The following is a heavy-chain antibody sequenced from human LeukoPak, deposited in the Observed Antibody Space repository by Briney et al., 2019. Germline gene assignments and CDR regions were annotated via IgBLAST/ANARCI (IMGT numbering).Heavy chain of an antibody. J-gene: IGHJ5*02. CDR1: GGTFGSYA. CDR3: ARDIVVVVAATHPSWFDP. CDR2: IIPILGIA. Sequence: SVKVSCKASGGTFGSYAISWVRQAPGQGLEWMGRIIPILGIANYAQKFQGRVTITADKSTSTAYMELSSLRSEDTAVYYCARDIVVVVAATHPSWFDPWGQGTLVTVSS. D-gene: IGHD2-15*01. V-gene: IGHV1-69*04.